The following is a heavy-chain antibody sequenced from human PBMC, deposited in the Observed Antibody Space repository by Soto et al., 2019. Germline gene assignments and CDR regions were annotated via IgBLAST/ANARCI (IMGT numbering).Heavy chain of an antibody. CDR2: IRSKANSYAT. CDR3: TRQPDSQNWFDP. D-gene: IGHD2-21*01. V-gene: IGHV3-73*01. J-gene: IGHJ5*02. Sequence: GGSLRLSCAASGFTFSGSAMHWVRQASGKGLEWVGRIRSKANSYATAYAASVKGRFTISRDDSKNTAYLQMNSLKTEDTAVYYCTRQPDSQNWFDPWGQGTLVTVSS. CDR1: GFTFSGSA.